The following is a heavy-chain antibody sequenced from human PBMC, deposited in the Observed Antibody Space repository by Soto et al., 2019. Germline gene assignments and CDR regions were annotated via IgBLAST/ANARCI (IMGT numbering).Heavy chain of an antibody. CDR3: ARLGVSATLGWFDP. Sequence: QLQLQESGPGLVKPSETLSLTCTVSGGSISSSSYYWGWIRQPPGKGLEWIGSIYYSGSTYYNPSLKSRVTISVDTSKNQFSLKLSSVTAADTAVYYCARLGVSATLGWFDPWGQGTLVTVSS. J-gene: IGHJ5*02. V-gene: IGHV4-39*01. CDR2: IYYSGST. D-gene: IGHD7-27*01. CDR1: GGSISSSSYY.